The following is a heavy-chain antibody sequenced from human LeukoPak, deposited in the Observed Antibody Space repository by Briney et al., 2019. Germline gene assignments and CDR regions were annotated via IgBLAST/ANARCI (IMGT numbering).Heavy chain of an antibody. J-gene: IGHJ4*02. CDR3: ASREAAAGLTSDY. Sequence: SETLSLTCTVSGGSISSSSYYWGWIRQPPGKGLEWNGSIYYSGSTYYNPSLKSRDTISVDTSKNQFSLQLSSVTAADTAVYYCASREAAAGLTSDYWGQGTLVTVSS. CDR2: IYYSGST. CDR1: GGSISSSSYY. V-gene: IGHV4-39*01. D-gene: IGHD6-13*01.